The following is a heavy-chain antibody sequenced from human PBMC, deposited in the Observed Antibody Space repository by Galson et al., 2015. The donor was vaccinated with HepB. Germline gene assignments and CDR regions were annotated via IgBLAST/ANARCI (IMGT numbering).Heavy chain of an antibody. CDR3: ARDRLVAAPLDALDI. CDR2: IWYDGSNK. V-gene: IGHV3-33*08. D-gene: IGHD2-15*01. Sequence: SLRLSCAASGFTFSSHGMHWVRQAPGKGLEWVAVIWYDGSNKYYADSVKGRFTISRDNSKNTLYLQMNSLRTEDTAVYYCARDRLVAAPLDALDIWGHGTMVTVSS. J-gene: IGHJ3*02. CDR1: GFTFSSHG.